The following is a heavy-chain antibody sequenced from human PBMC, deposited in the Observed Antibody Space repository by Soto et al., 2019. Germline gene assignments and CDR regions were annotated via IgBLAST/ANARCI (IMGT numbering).Heavy chain of an antibody. CDR3: VRERISS. Sequence: EVQLVESGGGLVQPGGSLRLSCAASGFTFETSWMTWVRQAPGKGLEWVANIKQDGREKYYVDSVKGRFTISRDNAKNSLYLQMNSLRVEDTAVYFCVRERISSWGQGTLVTVSS. V-gene: IGHV3-7*01. J-gene: IGHJ4*02. D-gene: IGHD2-15*01. CDR1: GFTFETSW. CDR2: IKQDGREK.